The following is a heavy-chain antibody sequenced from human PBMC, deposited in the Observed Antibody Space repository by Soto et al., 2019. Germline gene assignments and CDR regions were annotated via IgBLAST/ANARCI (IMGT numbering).Heavy chain of an antibody. V-gene: IGHV1-18*01. J-gene: IGHJ6*03. Sequence: ASVKVSCKASGYTFTSYCISWVRQAPGQGLEWMGWISAYNGNTNYAQKLQGRVTMTTDTSTSTAYMELRSLRSDDTAVYYCARLTIPAAEYYYYYYMDVWGKGTTVTVSS. D-gene: IGHD2-2*01. CDR2: ISAYNGNT. CDR1: GYTFTSYC. CDR3: ARLTIPAAEYYYYYYMDV.